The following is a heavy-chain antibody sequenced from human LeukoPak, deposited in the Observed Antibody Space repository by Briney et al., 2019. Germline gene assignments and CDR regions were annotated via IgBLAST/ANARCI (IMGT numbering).Heavy chain of an antibody. V-gene: IGHV5-51*01. D-gene: IGHD2-2*01. CDR1: GYSFTSYW. CDR3: ARYYCSSTSCYGFDY. CDR2: IYPGDSDT. J-gene: IGHJ4*02. Sequence: GGSLRLSCKGSGYSFTSYWMGWVRQMPGKGLEGMGIIYPGDSDTRYSPSFQGQVTISADKSTSTAYLQWSSLKASDTAMYYCARYYCSSTSCYGFDYWGQGTLVTVSS.